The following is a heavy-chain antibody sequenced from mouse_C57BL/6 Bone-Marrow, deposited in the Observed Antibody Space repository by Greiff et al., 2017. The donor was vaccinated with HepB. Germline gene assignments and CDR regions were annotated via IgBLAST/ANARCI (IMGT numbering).Heavy chain of an antibody. V-gene: IGHV1-81*01. D-gene: IGHD1-1*01. J-gene: IGHJ4*01. Sequence: QVQLKQSGAELARPGASVKLSCKASGYTFTSYGISWVKQRTGQGLEWIGEIYPRSGNNYYNEKFKGKATLTADKSSSTAYMELRSLTSEDSAVYFCARGGSSYDYYAMDYWGQGTSVTVSS. CDR1: GYTFTSYG. CDR2: IYPRSGNN. CDR3: ARGGSSYDYYAMDY.